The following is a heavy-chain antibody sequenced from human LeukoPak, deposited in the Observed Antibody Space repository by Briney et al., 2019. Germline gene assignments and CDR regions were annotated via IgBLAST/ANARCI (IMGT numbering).Heavy chain of an antibody. V-gene: IGHV1-18*01. Sequence: GASVKVSCKASGYTFTSYGISWVRQAPGQGLEWMGWISAYNGNTNYAQKLQGRVTMTTDTSTSTAYMELRSLRSDDTAVYYCARVWLGTMSGGLGYCSSTSCYLDYWGQGTLVTVSS. CDR1: GYTFTSYG. D-gene: IGHD2-2*01. CDR3: ARVWLGTMSGGLGYCSSTSCYLDY. CDR2: ISAYNGNT. J-gene: IGHJ4*02.